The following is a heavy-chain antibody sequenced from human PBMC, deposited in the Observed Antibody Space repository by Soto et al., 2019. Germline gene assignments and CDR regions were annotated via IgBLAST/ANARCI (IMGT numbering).Heavy chain of an antibody. V-gene: IGHV4-30-2*02. CDR1: GGSISSGGYS. Sequence: TLSLTCAVSGGSISSGGYSWSWIRQPPGKGLEWIGYIYHSGSTYYNPSLKSRVTISVDRSKNQFSLKLSSVTAADTAVYYCARIKGYCTNGVCYFWFDPWGQGSLVTVSS. J-gene: IGHJ5*02. D-gene: IGHD2-8*01. CDR3: ARIKGYCTNGVCYFWFDP. CDR2: IYHSGST.